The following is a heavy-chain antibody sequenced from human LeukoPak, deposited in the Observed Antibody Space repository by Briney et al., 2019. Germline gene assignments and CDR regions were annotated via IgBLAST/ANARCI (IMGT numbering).Heavy chain of an antibody. CDR3: ARGPAYCSSTGCYSFFYYYGMDV. Sequence: PSETLSLTCTVSGGSISSYYWSWIRQPPGKGLEWIGYIYYSGSTNYNPSLKSRVTISVDTSKNQFSLKLSSVTAADTAVYYCARGPAYCSSTGCYSFFYYYGMDVWGQGTTVTVSS. J-gene: IGHJ6*02. V-gene: IGHV4-59*01. CDR1: GGSISSYY. CDR2: IYYSGST. D-gene: IGHD2-2*02.